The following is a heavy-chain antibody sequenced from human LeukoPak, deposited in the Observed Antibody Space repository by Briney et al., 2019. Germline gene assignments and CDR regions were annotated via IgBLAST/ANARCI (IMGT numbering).Heavy chain of an antibody. J-gene: IGHJ4*02. Sequence: ASVKVSCKASGYTFTGYYMHWVRQAPGQGLEWMGRINPNSGGTNYAQKFQGRVTMTRDTSISTAYMELSRLRSEDTAVYYCARGPRNWGFDDYWGQGTLVTVSS. CDR2: INPNSGGT. V-gene: IGHV1-2*06. D-gene: IGHD7-27*01. CDR1: GYTFTGYY. CDR3: ARGPRNWGFDDY.